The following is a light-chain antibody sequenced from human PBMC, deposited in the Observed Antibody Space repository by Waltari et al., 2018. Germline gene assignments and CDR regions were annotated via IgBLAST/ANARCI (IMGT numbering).Light chain of an antibody. Sequence: QSALTPPASVSGSPGQSIPISCTCTRSDVGNYKRVSWYQPHPGKAPKLMIYAVSKRPSGVSDRFSGSKSGDMASLTISGLQPEDEAEYFCSSYAGSSKGVFGGGTKVTVL. CDR1: RSDVGNYKR. CDR3: SSYAGSSKGV. J-gene: IGLJ2*01. CDR2: AVS. V-gene: IGLV2-23*02.